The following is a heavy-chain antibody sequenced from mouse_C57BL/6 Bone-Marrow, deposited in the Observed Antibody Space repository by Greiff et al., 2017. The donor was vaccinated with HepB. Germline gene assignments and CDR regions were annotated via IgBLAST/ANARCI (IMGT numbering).Heavy chain of an antibody. J-gene: IGHJ4*01. CDR3: TPYYYGSSWAMDY. D-gene: IGHD1-1*01. CDR1: GFNIKDDY. V-gene: IGHV14-4*01. Sequence: EVQLQQSGAELVRPGASVKLSCTASGFNIKDDYMHWVKQRPEQGLEWIGWIDPENGDTEYASKFQGKATITADTSSNTAYLQLSSLTSEDTAVYYCTPYYYGSSWAMDYWGQGTSVTVSS. CDR2: IDPENGDT.